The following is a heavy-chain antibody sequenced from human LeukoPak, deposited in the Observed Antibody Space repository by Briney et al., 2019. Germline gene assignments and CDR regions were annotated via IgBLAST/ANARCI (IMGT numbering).Heavy chain of an antibody. CDR3: PTSAWIQLWLFDY. V-gene: IGHV1-8*01. CDR2: MNPNSGNT. Sequence: GASVKVSCKASGYTFTSYDINWVRQATGQGLEWMGWMNPNSGNTGYAQKFQGRVTMTRNTSISTAYMELSSLRSEDTAVYYCPTSAWIQLWLFDYWGQGTLVTVSS. D-gene: IGHD5-18*01. CDR1: GYTFTSYD. J-gene: IGHJ4*02.